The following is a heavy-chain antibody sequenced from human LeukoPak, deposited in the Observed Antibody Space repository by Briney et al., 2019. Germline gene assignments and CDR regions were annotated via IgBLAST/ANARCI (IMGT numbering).Heavy chain of an antibody. J-gene: IGHJ4*02. CDR1: GFTFSDYY. D-gene: IGHD2-15*01. CDR2: ISSSGSTI. V-gene: IGHV3-11*01. Sequence: GGSLRLSCAASGFTFSDYYMSWIRQAPGKGLEWVSYISSSGSTIYYADSVKGRFTISRDNAKNSLYQQMNSLRAEDTAVYYCARPPRYCSGGSCYQGNWGQGTLVTVSS. CDR3: ARPPRYCSGGSCYQGN.